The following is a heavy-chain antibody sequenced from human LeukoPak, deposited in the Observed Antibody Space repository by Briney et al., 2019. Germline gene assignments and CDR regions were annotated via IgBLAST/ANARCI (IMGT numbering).Heavy chain of an antibody. V-gene: IGHV3-20*04. CDR3: ARNTWVRGVGYYFDY. J-gene: IGHJ4*01. D-gene: IGHD3-10*01. CDR2: INRNGGST. CDR1: GFTLDDYG. Sequence: GVALRLSCAASGFTLDDYGMSWVRLAAGKGLDWVSGINRNGGSTGYAGSVKGRFTSSRDNAKTSLYLQMNSLRAEDTALYYCARNTWVRGVGYYFDYWGHGTLVTVSS.